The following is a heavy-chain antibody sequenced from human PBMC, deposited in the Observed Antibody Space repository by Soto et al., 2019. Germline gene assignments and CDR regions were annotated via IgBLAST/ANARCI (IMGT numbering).Heavy chain of an antibody. V-gene: IGHV7-4-1*01. CDR2: INTNTGNP. CDR3: ARDIPLGYSSGWFDP. D-gene: IGHD6-19*01. CDR1: GYTFTSYA. J-gene: IGHJ5*02. Sequence: ASVKVCCKASGYTFTSYAMYWVRQAPGQGLEWMGWINTNTGNPTYAQGFTGRFVFSLDTSVSTAYLQICSLKAEDTAVYYCARDIPLGYSSGWFDPWGQGTLVTVSS.